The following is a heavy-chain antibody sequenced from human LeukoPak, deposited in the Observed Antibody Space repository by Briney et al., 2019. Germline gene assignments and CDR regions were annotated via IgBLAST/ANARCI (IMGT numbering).Heavy chain of an antibody. CDR3: AKGYNSGSYYKDYYYGMDV. Sequence: GGSLRLSCAASGFTFSNYAMSWVRQVPGKGLEWVSAISGGSSAIYYADYVKGRFTISRDNSKNTLYLQMNSLRAEDTAVYYCAKGYNSGSYYKDYYYGMDVWGQGTTVTVSS. D-gene: IGHD1-26*01. CDR2: ISGGSSAI. CDR1: GFTFSNYA. V-gene: IGHV3-23*01. J-gene: IGHJ6*02.